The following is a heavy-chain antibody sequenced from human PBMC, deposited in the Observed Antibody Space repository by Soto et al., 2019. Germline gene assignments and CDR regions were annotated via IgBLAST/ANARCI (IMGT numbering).Heavy chain of an antibody. J-gene: IGHJ6*02. Sequence: SETLSLTCAVSGGSISGINWWYWVRQPPGEGLEWIGEIYHSGSTHYNPSHKSRVTISVDKSKNQFSLKLSSVTAADTAVYYCARFGGGMDVWGQGTTVTVSS. V-gene: IGHV4-4*02. D-gene: IGHD3-10*01. CDR3: ARFGGGMDV. CDR1: GGSISGINW. CDR2: IYHSGST.